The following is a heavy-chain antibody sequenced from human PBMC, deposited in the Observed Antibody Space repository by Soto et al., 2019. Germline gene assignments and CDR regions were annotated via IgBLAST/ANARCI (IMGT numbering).Heavy chain of an antibody. J-gene: IGHJ5*02. CDR2: ITPVFGTA. D-gene: IGHD4-17*01. CDR1: ADTFNSYS. V-gene: IGHV1-69*01. CDR3: ARSLEGTTVTTWFDP. Sequence: QVQLGQSGAEVKKPGSSVKVSCKASADTFNSYSLSWLRQAPGQRLAWLGGITPVFGTADYAQSFEDRLTITADDSTSTVYMALSSLRAADTAVYYCARSLEGTTVTTWFDPWGQGALVTVSS.